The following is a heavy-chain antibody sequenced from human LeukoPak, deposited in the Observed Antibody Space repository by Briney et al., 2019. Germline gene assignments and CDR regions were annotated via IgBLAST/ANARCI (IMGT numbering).Heavy chain of an antibody. CDR3: TRRGSHVVVGYYYNMDV. V-gene: IGHV4-28*01. Sequence: SETLSLTCAVSGYSITSRNWWGWIRQPPGKGLEWIGYIFSSGSTNYNPSLKSRVTMSIDTSKNQFSLKLSSVTAADTAVYYCTRRGSHVVVGYYYNMDVWGKGTTVIVSS. CDR1: GYSITSRNW. D-gene: IGHD2-21*01. J-gene: IGHJ6*03. CDR2: IFSSGST.